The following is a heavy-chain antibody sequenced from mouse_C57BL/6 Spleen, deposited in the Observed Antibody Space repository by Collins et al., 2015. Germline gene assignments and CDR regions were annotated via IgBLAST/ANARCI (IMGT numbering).Heavy chain of an antibody. CDR2: IDPSDSET. D-gene: IGHD1-1*01. Sequence: QVQLQQPGAELVRPGSSVKLSCKASGYTFTSYWMHWVKQRPIQGLEWIGNIDPSDSETHYNQKFKDRATLTVDKSSSTACMQLSSLTSEDSAVYYCARGVYYYGSWAYWGQGTLVTVSA. V-gene: IGHV1-52*01. CDR1: GYTFTSYW. CDR3: ARGVYYYGSWAY. J-gene: IGHJ3*01.